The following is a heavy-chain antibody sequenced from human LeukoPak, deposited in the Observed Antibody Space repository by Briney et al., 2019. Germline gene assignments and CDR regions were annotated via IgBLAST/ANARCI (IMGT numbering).Heavy chain of an antibody. J-gene: IGHJ5*02. D-gene: IGHD3-10*01. CDR3: AMSGSGSYFRNWFDP. Sequence: ASVKVSCKASGYTFTDYYMHWVRQAPGQGLEWMGWINPNSGGTNYAQKFQGRVTMTRDTSISTAYMELSRLRSDDTAVYYCAMSGSGSYFRNWFDPWGQGTLVTVSS. CDR2: INPNSGGT. V-gene: IGHV1-2*02. CDR1: GYTFTDYY.